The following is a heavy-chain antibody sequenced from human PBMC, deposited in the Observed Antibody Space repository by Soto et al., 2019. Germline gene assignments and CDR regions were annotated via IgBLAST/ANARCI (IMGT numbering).Heavy chain of an antibody. Sequence: ASVKVSWKASGYTFTSYYMHWVRQAPGQGLEWMGIINPIGGSTSYAQKFQGRVTMTRDTSTSTVYMELGSLRSEDTAVYYCARGLYGEEEDYYYGVDVWGQGTTVTVSS. CDR2: INPIGGST. CDR1: GYTFTSYY. J-gene: IGHJ6*02. V-gene: IGHV1-46*03. D-gene: IGHD4-17*01. CDR3: ARGLYGEEEDYYYGVDV.